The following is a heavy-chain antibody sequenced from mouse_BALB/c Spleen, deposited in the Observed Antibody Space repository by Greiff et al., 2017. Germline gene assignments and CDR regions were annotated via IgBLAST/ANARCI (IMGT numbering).Heavy chain of an antibody. CDR3: ARRVYDGYYYWYFDV. CDR1: GFTFSSYT. V-gene: IGHV5-12-2*01. CDR2: ISNGGGST. J-gene: IGHJ1*01. Sequence: DVKLQESGGGLVQPGGSLKLSCAASGFTFSSYTMSWVRQTPEKRLEWVAYISNGGGSTYYPDTVKGRFTISRDNAKNTLYLQMSSLKSEDTAMYYCARRVYDGYYYWYFDVWGAGTTVTVSS. D-gene: IGHD2-3*01.